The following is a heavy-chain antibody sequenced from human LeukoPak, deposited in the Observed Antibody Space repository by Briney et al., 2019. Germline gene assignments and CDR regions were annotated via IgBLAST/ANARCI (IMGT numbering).Heavy chain of an antibody. D-gene: IGHD5-18*01. CDR2: ISYDGSNK. J-gene: IGHJ4*02. Sequence: GGSLRLSCVASGFTFSSYAMHWVRQAPGKGLEWVAVISYDGSNKYYADSVKGRFTISRDNSKNTLYLQMNSLRAEDTAVYYCARDADTAMAYFDYWGQGTLVTVSS. CDR3: ARDADTAMAYFDY. V-gene: IGHV3-30-3*01. CDR1: GFTFSSYA.